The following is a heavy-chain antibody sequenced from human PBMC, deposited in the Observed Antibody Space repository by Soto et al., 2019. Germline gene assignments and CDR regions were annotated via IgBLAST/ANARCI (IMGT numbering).Heavy chain of an antibody. D-gene: IGHD3-10*01. J-gene: IGHJ3*02. Sequence: GGSLRLSCVASGVTVSNNHMTWIRQAPGKGLEWVSLIYSGGSTFYVDSVKGRFTISRDNSKNTLYLQMNNLRAEDTAVYYSVKHRGNPSGAFDIWGQGTMVTGSS. CDR2: IYSGGST. V-gene: IGHV3-66*04. CDR1: GVTVSNNH. CDR3: VKHRGNPSGAFDI.